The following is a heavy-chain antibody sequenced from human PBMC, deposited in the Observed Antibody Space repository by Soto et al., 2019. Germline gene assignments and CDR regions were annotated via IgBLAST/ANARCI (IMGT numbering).Heavy chain of an antibody. CDR1: GYKFTSFD. V-gene: IGHV1-8*01. CDR3: VRLKISQWYFDL. D-gene: IGHD3-3*01. J-gene: IGHJ2*01. Sequence: QVQLVQSGAEVKKPGASVKVSCKASGYKFTSFDISWVRQAAGQGPEWVGWINPASGNTGYAHEIQGRVIMTRDTSTGTPYMELTSLRSEDTAVYYCVRLKISQWYFDLWGRGTLVTV. CDR2: INPASGNT.